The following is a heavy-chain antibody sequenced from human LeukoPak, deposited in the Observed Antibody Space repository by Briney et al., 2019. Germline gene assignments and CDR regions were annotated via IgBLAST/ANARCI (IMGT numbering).Heavy chain of an antibody. CDR2: ISGSGGST. Sequence: GGSLRLSCAASGFTFSSYSMNWVRQAPGKGLEWVSAISGSGGSTYYADSVKGRFTISRDNSKNTLYLQMNSLRAEDTAVYYCAKDPPPIVVVVAVNWGQGTLVTVSS. J-gene: IGHJ4*02. V-gene: IGHV3-23*01. CDR3: AKDPPPIVVVVAVN. D-gene: IGHD2-15*01. CDR1: GFTFSSYS.